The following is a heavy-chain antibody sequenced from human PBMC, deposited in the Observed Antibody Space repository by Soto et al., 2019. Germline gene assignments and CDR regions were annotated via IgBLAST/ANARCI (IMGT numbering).Heavy chain of an antibody. CDR1: GYSFTHYL. CDR3: ARHNRYSSTWFEGWFDP. V-gene: IGHV5-51*01. CDR2: IHPGDSDT. D-gene: IGHD6-13*01. Sequence: PRGALKISCQGSGYSFTHYLGGWVRPITRGGLEWMGIIHPGDSDTRYSPFFQGQVTISADKSISTAYLQWSSLKASDTAMYYCARHNRYSSTWFEGWFDPWGQGTLVTVSS. J-gene: IGHJ5*02.